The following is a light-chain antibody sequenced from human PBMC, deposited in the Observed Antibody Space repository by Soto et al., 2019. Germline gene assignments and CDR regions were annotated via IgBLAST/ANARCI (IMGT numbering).Light chain of an antibody. CDR3: QQSSITPWP. CDR2: AAS. Sequence: DSQMTKYKYSLSASVGDRVTITCRASQSISRFLNWYQQKPGKAPKLPIYAASSLQGGVPSRFSGSGSGTDFALTIRSLQPEDFATYYCQQSSITPWPFGQRTIVDVK. J-gene: IGKJ1*01. CDR1: QSISRF. V-gene: IGKV1-39*01.